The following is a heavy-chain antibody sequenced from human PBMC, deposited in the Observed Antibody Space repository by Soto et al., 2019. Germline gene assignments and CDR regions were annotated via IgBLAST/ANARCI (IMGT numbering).Heavy chain of an antibody. J-gene: IGHJ6*03. CDR2: ISYDGSNK. V-gene: IGHV3-30*18. CDR3: AKEGGGLTTVTINYYYYYMDV. Sequence: LRLSCAASGFTFSSYGMHWVRQAPGKGLEWVAVISYDGSNKYYADSVKGRFTISRDNSKNTLYLQMNSLRAEDTAVYYCAKEGGGLTTVTINYYYYYMDVWGKGTTVTVSS. CDR1: GFTFSSYG. D-gene: IGHD4-17*01.